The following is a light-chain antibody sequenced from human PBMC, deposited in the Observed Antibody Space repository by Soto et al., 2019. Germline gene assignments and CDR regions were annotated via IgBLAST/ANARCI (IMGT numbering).Light chain of an antibody. J-gene: IGKJ5*01. V-gene: IGKV3-15*01. CDR3: QQDNNWPPIT. CDR2: GAS. Sequence: EIVMTQSPATLSVSPGERATLSCRASQSVSTNLAWYQQKPGQAPRLLIYGASTRATGIPARFSGSGSGTECTLTISSLQSEDFAVYYYQQDNNWPPITFGQGTRLEIK. CDR1: QSVSTN.